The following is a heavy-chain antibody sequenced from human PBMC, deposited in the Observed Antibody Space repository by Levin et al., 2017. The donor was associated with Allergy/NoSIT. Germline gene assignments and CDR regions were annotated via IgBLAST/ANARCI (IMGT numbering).Heavy chain of an antibody. V-gene: IGHV3-48*01. J-gene: IGHJ4*02. D-gene: IGHD2-2*01. CDR3: AIGQDCSTSSCYFGFDY. CDR1: GFSFRTYS. Sequence: GGSLRLSCAASGFSFRTYSMNWVRQAPGKGLEWVSYISSSSSSIYYGDSVKGRFSISRDNAENSLYLQMNSLRAEDTAVYYCAIGQDCSTSSCYFGFDYWGQGTLVTVSS. CDR2: ISSSSSSI.